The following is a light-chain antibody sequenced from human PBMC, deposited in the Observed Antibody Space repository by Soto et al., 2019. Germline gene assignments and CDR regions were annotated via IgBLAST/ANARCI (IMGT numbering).Light chain of an antibody. V-gene: IGKV1-39*01. CDR3: QQSYSTPIT. CDR1: QSISSY. J-gene: IGKJ5*01. Sequence: DIQMTQSPSSLSASVADRVTIPCRASQSISSYLNWYQQKPGKAPKLLIYAASSLQSGVPSRFSGSGSGTDFTLTISSLQPEDFATYYCQQSYSTPITFGQGTRLEIK. CDR2: AAS.